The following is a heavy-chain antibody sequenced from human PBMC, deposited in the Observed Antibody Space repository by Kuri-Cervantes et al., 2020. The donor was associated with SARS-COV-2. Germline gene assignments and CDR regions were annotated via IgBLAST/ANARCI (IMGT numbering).Heavy chain of an antibody. J-gene: IGHJ4*02. CDR1: GFTFSSYS. D-gene: IGHD2-2*01. V-gene: IGHV3-21*01. CDR3: AREHCSSTSCYGLDY. CDR2: ISSSSSYI. Sequence: GESLKISCAASGFTFSSYSMNWVRQAPGKGLEWVSSISSSSSYIYYADSVKGRFTISRGNAKNSLYLQMNSLRAEDTAVYYCAREHCSSTSCYGLDYWGQGTLVTVSS.